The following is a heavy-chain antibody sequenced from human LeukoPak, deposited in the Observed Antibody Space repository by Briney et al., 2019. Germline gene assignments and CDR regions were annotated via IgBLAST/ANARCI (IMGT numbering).Heavy chain of an antibody. CDR1: GFTFDDYA. CDR2: ISWNSGSI. D-gene: IGHD2-2*01. CDR3: AKDKKYIVVGIDY. V-gene: IGHV3-9*01. J-gene: IGHJ4*02. Sequence: PGGSLRLSCAASGFTFDDYAMHWVRQAPGKGLEWVSGISWNSGSIGYADSVKGRFTISRDNAKNSLYLQMNSLRAEDTALYYCAKDKKYIVVGIDYWGQGTLVTVSS.